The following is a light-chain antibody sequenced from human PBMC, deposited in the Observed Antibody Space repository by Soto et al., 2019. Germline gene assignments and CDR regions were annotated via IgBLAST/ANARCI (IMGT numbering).Light chain of an antibody. V-gene: IGKV3-20*01. CDR1: QSVSSY. CDR2: GAS. Sequence: EIVLPQSPATLSLSPGERATLSCMASQSVSSYLAWYQQKPGQAPRLLIYGASNRATGIPDRFSGSGSGTDFTLTISRLEPEDFAVYYCQQYSSSPLTFGGGTKVDI. CDR3: QQYSSSPLT. J-gene: IGKJ4*01.